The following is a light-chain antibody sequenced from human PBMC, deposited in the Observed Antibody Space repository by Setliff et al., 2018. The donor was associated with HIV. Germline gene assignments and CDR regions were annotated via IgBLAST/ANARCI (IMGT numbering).Light chain of an antibody. CDR3: QQYYSTPLT. CDR1: QSVFYSSNNKNF. V-gene: IGKV4-1*01. Sequence: DIVMTQSPDSLAVSLGERATINCKSSQSVFYSSNNKNFLTWYQQKPGQPPKLLIYWASTRKSGVPDRFSGSGSGTDFTLTISSLQAEDVAVYYCQQYYSTPLTFGGGTK. CDR2: WAS. J-gene: IGKJ4*01.